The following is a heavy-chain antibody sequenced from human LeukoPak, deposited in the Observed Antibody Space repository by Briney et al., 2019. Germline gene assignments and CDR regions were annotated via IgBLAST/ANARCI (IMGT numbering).Heavy chain of an antibody. D-gene: IGHD3-3*01. V-gene: IGHV4-61*02. CDR1: GGSISSGSYY. CDR3: ARSGDDFWSGYYINWFDP. Sequence: SETLSLTCTVSGGSISSGSYYWSWIRQPAGKGLEWIGRIYTSGSTNHNPSLKSRVTISVDTSKNQFSLKLSSVTAADTAVYYCARSGDDFWSGYYINWFDPWGQGTLVTVSS. CDR2: IYTSGST. J-gene: IGHJ5*02.